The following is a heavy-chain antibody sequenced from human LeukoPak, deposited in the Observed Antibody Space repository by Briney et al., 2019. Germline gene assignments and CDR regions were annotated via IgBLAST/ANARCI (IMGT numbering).Heavy chain of an antibody. CDR1: GFTFSNAW. D-gene: IGHD4-17*01. CDR2: MNSDGSST. J-gene: IGHJ2*01. V-gene: IGHV3-74*01. Sequence: PGGSLRLSCAASGFTFSNAWMHWVRQAPGKGLVWVSRMNSDGSSTSYADSVKGRFTISRDNAKNTLYLQMNSLRAEDTAVYYCARETTVIREWYSDLWGRGTLVTVAS. CDR3: ARETTVIREWYSDL.